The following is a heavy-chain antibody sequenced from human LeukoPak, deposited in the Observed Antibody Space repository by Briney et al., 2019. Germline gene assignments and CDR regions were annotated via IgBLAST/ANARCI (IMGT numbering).Heavy chain of an antibody. Sequence: SETLSLTCTVSGGSISSYYWSWIRQPPGKGLEWMGHIYHSGSTNYNPPLKSRVTISVDTSKNQFSLKLSSVTAADTALYYCASLFYYDSSGYSYYFDYWGQGTLVTVSS. J-gene: IGHJ4*02. CDR3: ASLFYYDSSGYSYYFDY. CDR2: IYHSGST. CDR1: GGSISSYY. V-gene: IGHV4-59*01. D-gene: IGHD3-22*01.